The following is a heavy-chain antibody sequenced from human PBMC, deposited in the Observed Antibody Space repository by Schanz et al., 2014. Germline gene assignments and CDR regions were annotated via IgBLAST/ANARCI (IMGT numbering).Heavy chain of an antibody. CDR3: ARANYRRKISFDY. D-gene: IGHD3-10*01. CDR1: GFTLSSNH. J-gene: IGHJ4*02. V-gene: IGHV3-11*06. Sequence: VQLLESGGGLVQPGGSLRLSCAAYGFTLSSNHMSWIRQAPGKGLEWVSDISSGSSYANYADSVKGRFTISRDNAKNSLYLQMNSLRAEDTAVYYCARANYRRKISFDYWGRGTLVTVSS. CDR2: ISSGSSYA.